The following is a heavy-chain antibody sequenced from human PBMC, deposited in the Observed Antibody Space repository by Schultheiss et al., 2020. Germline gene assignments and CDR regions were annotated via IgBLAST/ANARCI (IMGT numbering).Heavy chain of an antibody. CDR2: INPSGGST. V-gene: IGHV1-46*01. CDR1: GYTFTSYY. J-gene: IGHJ6*03. Sequence: ASVKVSCKASGYTFTSYYMHWVRQAPGQGLEWMGIINPSGGSTSYAQKFQGRVTMTRDTSTSTVYMELSSLRSEDTAVYYCASSYGGNSRDYYYYYMDVWGKGTTVTVSS. D-gene: IGHD4-23*01. CDR3: ASSYGGNSRDYYYYYMDV.